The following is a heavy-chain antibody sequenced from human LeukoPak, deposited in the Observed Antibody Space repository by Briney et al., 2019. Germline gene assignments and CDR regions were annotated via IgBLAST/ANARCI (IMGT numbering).Heavy chain of an antibody. V-gene: IGHV4-34*01. CDR3: ASTAAAGLVDY. CDR1: GGSFSGYY. CDR2: INHSGST. Sequence: TSETLSLTCAVYGGSFSGYYWSWIRQPPGKGLEWIGEINHSGSTNYNPSLKSRVTISVDTSKNQFSLKLSSVTAADTAVYYCASTAAAGLVDYWGQGTLVAVSS. J-gene: IGHJ4*02. D-gene: IGHD6-13*01.